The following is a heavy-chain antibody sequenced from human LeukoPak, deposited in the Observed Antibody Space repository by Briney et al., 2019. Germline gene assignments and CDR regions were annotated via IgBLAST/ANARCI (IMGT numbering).Heavy chain of an antibody. CDR3: ARDYGGNFGGDAFDI. V-gene: IGHV4-39*02. CDR2: IYYSGST. J-gene: IGHJ3*02. CDR1: GGSISSSSYY. D-gene: IGHD4-23*01. Sequence: TPSETLSLTGTVSGGSISSSSYYWGWIRQPPGKGLEWIGSIYYSGSTYYNPSLKSLVTISVATSKNQFSLKLSSVTAADTAVYYCARDYGGNFGGDAFDIWGQGTMVTVSS.